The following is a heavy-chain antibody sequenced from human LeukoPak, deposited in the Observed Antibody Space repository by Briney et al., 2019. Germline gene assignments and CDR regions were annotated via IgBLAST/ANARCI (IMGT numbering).Heavy chain of an antibody. CDR1: GFTFSSYG. CDR2: IWYDGSNK. CDR3: ARVSEKGNNGGHFDY. Sequence: GGSLRLFCAASGFTFSSYGMHWVRQTPGKGLEWVAVIWYDGSNKYYADSVKGRFTISRDNSKNTLWLQMNSLRSEDTAVYYCARVSEKGNNGGHFDYWGPGTLVTVSS. V-gene: IGHV3-33*01. J-gene: IGHJ4*02. D-gene: IGHD1/OR15-1a*01.